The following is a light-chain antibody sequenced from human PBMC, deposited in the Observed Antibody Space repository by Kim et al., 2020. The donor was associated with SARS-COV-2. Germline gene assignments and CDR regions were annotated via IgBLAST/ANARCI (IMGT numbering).Light chain of an antibody. CDR2: GKN. J-gene: IGLJ2*01. CDR1: SLRSYY. Sequence: ALGHTVRITCQGDSLRSYYASWYQQKPGQAPVHVIYGKNNRPSGIPDRFSGSSSGNTASLTITGDQAEDEADYYCNSRDSSGNHVVFGGGTQLTVL. V-gene: IGLV3-19*01. CDR3: NSRDSSGNHVV.